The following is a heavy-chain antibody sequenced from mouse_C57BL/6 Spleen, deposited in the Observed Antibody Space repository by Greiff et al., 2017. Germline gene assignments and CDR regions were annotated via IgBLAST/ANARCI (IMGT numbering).Heavy chain of an antibody. CDR1: GYTFTDYE. V-gene: IGHV1-15*01. J-gene: IGHJ2*01. CDR3: TRSSYSNHFDD. D-gene: IGHD2-5*01. Sequence: VQLQQSGAELVRPGASVTLSCKASGYTFTDYEMHWVKQTPVHGLEWIGAIDPETGGTAYNQKFKGKAILTADKSSSTAYMELRSLTSEDSAVYYCTRSSYSNHFDDWGQGTTLTVSS. CDR2: IDPETGGT.